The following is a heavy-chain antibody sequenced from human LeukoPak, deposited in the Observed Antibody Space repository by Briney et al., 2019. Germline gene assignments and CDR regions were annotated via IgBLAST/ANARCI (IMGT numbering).Heavy chain of an antibody. CDR1: GGSISSSSYY. D-gene: IGHD3-22*01. Sequence: PSETLYLTXTVSGGSISSSSYYWGWIRQPPGKGLEWIGSIYYSGSTYYNPSLKSRVTISVDTSKNQYSLKLSSVTAADTAVYYCVRLLLYYYDSSGYYHDAFDIWGLGTMVTVSS. V-gene: IGHV4-39*01. CDR2: IYYSGST. CDR3: VRLLLYYYDSSGYYHDAFDI. J-gene: IGHJ3*02.